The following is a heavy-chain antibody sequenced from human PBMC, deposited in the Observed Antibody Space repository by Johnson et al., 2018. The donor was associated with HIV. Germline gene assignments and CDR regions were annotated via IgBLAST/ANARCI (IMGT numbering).Heavy chain of an antibody. Sequence: VQLVESGGGVVQPGRSLRLSCAASGFTFSSYAMHWVRQAPGKGLEWVANIKQDGSEKYYVDSVKGRFTISRDNAKNSLYLQMNSLRAEDTAVYYCARGPGFLGAFDIWDQGTMVTVSS. CDR1: GFTFSSYA. V-gene: IGHV3-7*01. D-gene: IGHD2-21*01. CDR2: IKQDGSEK. CDR3: ARGPGFLGAFDI. J-gene: IGHJ3*02.